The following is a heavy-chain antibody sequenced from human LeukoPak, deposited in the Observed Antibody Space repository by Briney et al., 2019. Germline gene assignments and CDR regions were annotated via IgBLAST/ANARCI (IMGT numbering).Heavy chain of an antibody. CDR3: ARDFPEMATNPG. V-gene: IGHV4-59*12. CDR2: IYYSGST. D-gene: IGHD5-24*01. J-gene: IGHJ4*02. CDR1: GGSISSYY. Sequence: ASETLSLTCTVSGGSISSYYWSWIRQPPGKGLEWIGYIYYSGSTYYNPSLKSRVTISVDTSKNQFSLKLSSVTAADTAVYYCARDFPEMATNPGWGQGTLVTVSS.